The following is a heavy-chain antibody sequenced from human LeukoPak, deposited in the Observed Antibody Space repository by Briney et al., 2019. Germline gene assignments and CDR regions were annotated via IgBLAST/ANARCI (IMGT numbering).Heavy chain of an antibody. CDR2: IYHSGST. Sequence: PSETLSLTCTVSGYSISSGYYWGWIRQPPGKGLEWIGSIYHSGSTYYNPSLKSRVTISVDTSKNQFSLKLSSVTAADTAVYYCARVARRWLQLYYFDYWGQGTLATVSS. J-gene: IGHJ4*02. CDR3: ARVARRWLQLYYFDY. D-gene: IGHD5-24*01. CDR1: GYSISSGYY. V-gene: IGHV4-38-2*02.